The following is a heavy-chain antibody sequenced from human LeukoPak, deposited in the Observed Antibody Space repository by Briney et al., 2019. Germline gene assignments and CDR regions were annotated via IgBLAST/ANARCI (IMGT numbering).Heavy chain of an antibody. CDR3: ARSKDYGDDFDY. J-gene: IGHJ4*02. CDR1: GGTFSSYA. D-gene: IGHD4-17*01. Sequence: ASVKVSCKASGGTFSSYAISWVRQAPGQGLEWMGGIIPIFGTANYAQKFQGRVTITADESTSTAYMELSSLRSEDTAVYYCARSKDYGDDFDYWGQGTLVTVSS. CDR2: IIPIFGTA. V-gene: IGHV1-69*13.